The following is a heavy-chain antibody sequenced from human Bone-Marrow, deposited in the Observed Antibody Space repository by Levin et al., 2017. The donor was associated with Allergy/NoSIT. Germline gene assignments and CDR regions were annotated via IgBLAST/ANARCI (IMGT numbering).Heavy chain of an antibody. CDR2: SGSKPYGGTA. D-gene: IGHD3-3*01. CDR3: TRTGDTNGYYYMDD. CDR1: GFTFGDYA. V-gene: IGHV3-49*03. Sequence: GGSLRPSCTASGFTFGDYALSWFRQAPGRGLEWVSFSGSKPYGGTAQYAASVKGRFTFSRDDSKNIAYLQMNSLKTEDTAVYYCTRTGDTNGYYYMDDWGKGTTVTVSS. J-gene: IGHJ6*03.